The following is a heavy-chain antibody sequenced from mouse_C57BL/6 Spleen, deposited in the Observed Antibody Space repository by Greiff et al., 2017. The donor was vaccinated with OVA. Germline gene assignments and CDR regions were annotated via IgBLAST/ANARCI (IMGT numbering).Heavy chain of an antibody. D-gene: IGHD1-1*01. Sequence: VQLQQSGPELVKPGASVKISCKASGYSFTGYYMNWVKQSPEKSLEWIGEINPSTGGTTYNQKFKAKATLTVDKSSSTAYMQLKSLTSEDSAGYYCASHYGSSYAMDYWGQGTSVTVSS. CDR1: GYSFTGYY. V-gene: IGHV1-42*01. J-gene: IGHJ4*01. CDR3: ASHYGSSYAMDY. CDR2: INPSTGGT.